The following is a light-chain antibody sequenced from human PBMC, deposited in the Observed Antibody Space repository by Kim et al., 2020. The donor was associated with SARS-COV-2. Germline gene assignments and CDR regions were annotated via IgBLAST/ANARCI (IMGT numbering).Light chain of an antibody. CDR1: SSNIGSNY. CDR3: AAWDDSLSGRV. J-gene: IGLJ3*02. V-gene: IGLV1-47*02. CDR2: SNN. Sequence: ELTQPPSTSGTPGQRVTISCSGSSSNIGSNYVYWYQQLPGTAPKLLIYSNNQRPSGVPDRFSGSKSGTSASLAISGLRSEDEADYYCAAWDDSLSGRVFGGGTQLTVL.